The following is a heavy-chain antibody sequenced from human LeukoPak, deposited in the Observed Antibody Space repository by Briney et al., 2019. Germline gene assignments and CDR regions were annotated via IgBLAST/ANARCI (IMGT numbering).Heavy chain of an antibody. D-gene: IGHD5-24*01. V-gene: IGHV3-20*04. CDR2: INWNGGST. CDR1: GLSFDDYG. CDR3: ARLGDGYTMFDY. Sequence: GGSLRLSCAASGLSFDDYGMSCVCQAPGKGLEWVYGINWNGGSTLCADSVKGRFTISRDNAKNSLYMQMKSLRAEDTALYYCARLGDGYTMFDYWGQGTLVTVSS. J-gene: IGHJ4*02.